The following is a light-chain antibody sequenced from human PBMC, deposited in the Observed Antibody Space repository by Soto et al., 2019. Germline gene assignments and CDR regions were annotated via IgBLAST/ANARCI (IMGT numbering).Light chain of an antibody. CDR1: QSVSSN. J-gene: IGKJ4*01. CDR2: DAS. Sequence: EIVMTQSPATLSVSPGERATLSCRASQSVSSNLAWYQQKPGQAPRLLIYDASNRATGIPARFSGSGSGTDFTLTISSLEPEDFAIYYCQQRSNLVTFGGGTKVDIK. CDR3: QQRSNLVT. V-gene: IGKV3-11*01.